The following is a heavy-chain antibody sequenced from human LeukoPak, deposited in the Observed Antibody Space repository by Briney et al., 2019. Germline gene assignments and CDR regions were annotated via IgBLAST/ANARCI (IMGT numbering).Heavy chain of an antibody. D-gene: IGHD4-11*01. CDR3: ARDTYSNYHSDY. CDR1: GFTFSSYW. CDR2: ISSSSSPI. Sequence: GGSLRLSCAASGFTFSSYWMSWVRQAPGKGLEWISYISSSSSPIYYADSVKGRFTISRDNAKNSLYLQMNSLRAEDTAVYYCARDTYSNYHSDYWGQGTLSPSPQ. V-gene: IGHV3-48*01. J-gene: IGHJ4*02.